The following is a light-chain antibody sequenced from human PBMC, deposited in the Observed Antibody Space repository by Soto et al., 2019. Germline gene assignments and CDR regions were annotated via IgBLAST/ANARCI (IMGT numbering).Light chain of an antibody. Sequence: QSVLTQPASVSGSPGQSITISCTGTSSDVGGYNYVSWYQQLPGKAPKLMIYEVSNRPSGVSNRFSGSKSGNTASLTISGLQAEDEADYYCSSYTSSSTLDVVFGGGTKLTVL. J-gene: IGLJ2*01. CDR1: SSDVGGYNY. CDR3: SSYTSSSTLDVV. V-gene: IGLV2-14*01. CDR2: EVS.